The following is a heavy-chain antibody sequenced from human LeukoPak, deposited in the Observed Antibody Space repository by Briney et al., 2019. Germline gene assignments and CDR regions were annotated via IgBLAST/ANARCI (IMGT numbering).Heavy chain of an antibody. Sequence: PGGSLRLSCAASGFTFSSYWMHWVRQAPGKGLVWVSRIKSDGSSTRYADSVKGRFTISRDNAKNTLWLQMNSLRVEDTAVYYCATDLDYGGYSHFDFWGQGTLVTVSS. CDR3: ATDLDYGGYSHFDF. D-gene: IGHD4-23*01. CDR2: IKSDGSST. V-gene: IGHV3-74*01. J-gene: IGHJ4*02. CDR1: GFTFSSYW.